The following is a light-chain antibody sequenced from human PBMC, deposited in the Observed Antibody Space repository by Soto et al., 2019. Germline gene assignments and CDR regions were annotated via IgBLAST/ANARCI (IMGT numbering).Light chain of an antibody. Sequence: QSVLTQPASVSGSPGQSITISCTGTTSDVGNYDFVSWHQHLPGKAPKLIIYEVSNRPSGVSNRFSGSKSGNTASLTISGLQAEDEANYYCSSYTTSGTWVFGGGTKLTVL. CDR1: TSDVGNYDF. V-gene: IGLV2-14*01. CDR3: SSYTTSGTWV. CDR2: EVS. J-gene: IGLJ3*02.